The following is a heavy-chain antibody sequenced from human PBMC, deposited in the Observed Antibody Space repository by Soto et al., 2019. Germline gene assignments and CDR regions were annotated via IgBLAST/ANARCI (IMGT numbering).Heavy chain of an antibody. CDR2: ISTYNGDT. Sequence: QVQLVQSGAEVKEPGASVKVSCKASGYTFITYGMSWVRQAPGQGLDWMGWISTYNGDTKYADRLQGRVAMTTDTTTGTAYMKLRSLRSDDTAVYYCARGPTDYYDNSGDYSLDYWGQGTLVTVSS. V-gene: IGHV1-18*01. CDR1: GYTFITYG. D-gene: IGHD3-22*01. CDR3: ARGPTDYYDNSGDYSLDY. J-gene: IGHJ4*02.